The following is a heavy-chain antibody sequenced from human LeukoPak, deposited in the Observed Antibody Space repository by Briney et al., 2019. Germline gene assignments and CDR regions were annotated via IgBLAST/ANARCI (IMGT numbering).Heavy chain of an antibody. CDR1: GGSINSYY. CDR3: ARHVYSSSWYRWFDP. V-gene: IGHV4-59*08. CDR2: IYYSGST. J-gene: IGHJ5*02. D-gene: IGHD6-13*01. Sequence: PSETLSLTCTVSGGSINSYYWSWIRQPPGKGLEWIAYIYYSGSTNYNPSLKSRVTISVDTSKNQFSLKLSSVTAADTAVYYCARHVYSSSWYRWFDPWGQGTLVTVSS.